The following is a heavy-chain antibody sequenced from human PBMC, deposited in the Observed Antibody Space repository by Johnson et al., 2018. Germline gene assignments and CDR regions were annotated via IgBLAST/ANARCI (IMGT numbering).Heavy chain of an antibody. J-gene: IGHJ3*02. V-gene: IGHV3-48*01. CDR2: ISSNSSTI. D-gene: IGHD6-19*01. CDR1: GFTFSHYS. Sequence: VQLVQSGGGLVKPGGSLRLSCAASGFTFSHYSMNWVRQAPGKGLEWISYISSNSSTIYYADSVKGRLTISRDNAKNSLYLHMKSLRAEDTAVYYFARDGSGWTHNAFDIWGQGTTVTVSS. CDR3: ARDGSGWTHNAFDI.